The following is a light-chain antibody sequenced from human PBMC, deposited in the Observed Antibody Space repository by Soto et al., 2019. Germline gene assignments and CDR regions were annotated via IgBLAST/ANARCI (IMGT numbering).Light chain of an antibody. J-gene: IGLJ1*01. Sequence: QSVLTQPPSVSGSPGQRVTISCTGSSSNIGTGYDVHWYQQLPGTAPKLLIYGNSNRPSGVPDRFSGYKSGTSASLAITGLQAEDEADYYCQSFDSSRFYVFGTGTKVTVL. CDR1: SSNIGTGYD. CDR3: QSFDSSRFYV. CDR2: GNS. V-gene: IGLV1-40*01.